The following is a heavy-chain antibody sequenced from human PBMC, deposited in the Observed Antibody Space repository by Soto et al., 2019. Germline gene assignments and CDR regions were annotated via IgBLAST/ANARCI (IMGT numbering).Heavy chain of an antibody. D-gene: IGHD4-17*01. CDR3: ARARYGDSMFFDY. Sequence: PSETLSLTCTVSGGFISSGGFYLSWIRQHPGRGLEWIGYIYYSGSTYYNPSLKSRVSISVDTSKNRFSLKLSSVTAADTAVYYCARARYGDSMFFDYWGRGTLVTVSS. CDR2: IYYSGST. V-gene: IGHV4-31*03. CDR1: GGFISSGGFY. J-gene: IGHJ4*02.